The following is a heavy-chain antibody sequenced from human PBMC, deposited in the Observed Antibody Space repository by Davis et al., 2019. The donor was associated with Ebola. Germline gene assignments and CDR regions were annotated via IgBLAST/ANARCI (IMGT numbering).Heavy chain of an antibody. Sequence: SAPTLVTHTQTFTLTSTVGRCSLPAPAAAIGWPRQYPRMAPEWRAHSYSHDEKRYSPFLRNRVTIKRDTSNNRVVLTLTNMHPVDKATFYCANATVTGKAAIWCDLWGQGTQVIVSS. CDR1: RCSLPAPAAA. CDR3: ANATVTGKAAIWCDL. V-gene: IGHV2-5*01. J-gene: IGHJ1*01. D-gene: IGHD4-17*01. CDR2: SYSHDEK.